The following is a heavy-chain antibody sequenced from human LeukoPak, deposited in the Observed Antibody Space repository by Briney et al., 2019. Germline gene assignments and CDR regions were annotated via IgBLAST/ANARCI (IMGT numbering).Heavy chain of an antibody. Sequence: SVKVSCKASGGTFSSYAISWVRQAPGQGLEWMGGIIPIFGTANYAQKFQGRVTITADESTSTAYMELSSLRSEDTAVYYCASPARGVSYGMDAWGQGTTVTVSS. CDR3: ASPARGVSYGMDA. CDR1: GGTFSSYA. V-gene: IGHV1-69*01. J-gene: IGHJ6*02. CDR2: IIPIFGTA. D-gene: IGHD3-10*01.